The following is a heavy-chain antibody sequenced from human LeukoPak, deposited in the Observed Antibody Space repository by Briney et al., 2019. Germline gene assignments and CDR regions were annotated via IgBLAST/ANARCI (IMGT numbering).Heavy chain of an antibody. V-gene: IGHV4-30-4*02. D-gene: IGHD3-3*01. Sequence: ASDTLSLTCTVSGGSISSGDYFWSWIRQPPGKGLEWIGYIYYSGSTYYNPSLKSRVTISVDTSKNQFSLKLSSVTAADTAVYYCARENYDFETFDPWGQGTLVTVSS. CDR1: GGSISSGDYF. J-gene: IGHJ5*02. CDR2: IYYSGST. CDR3: ARENYDFETFDP.